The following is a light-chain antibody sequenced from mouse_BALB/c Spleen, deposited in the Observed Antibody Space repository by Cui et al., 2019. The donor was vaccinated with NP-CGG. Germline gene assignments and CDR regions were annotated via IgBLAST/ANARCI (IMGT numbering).Light chain of an antibody. J-gene: IGLJ1*01. Sequence: QAVVTQESALTTSPGETVTFTCRSSTGAVTTRNYANWVQEKPDHLFTGLIGGTNNRAPGVPARFSGSLIGDKAALTITGAQTEYEAIYFCALWYTNHWVFGGGTKLTVL. V-gene: IGLV1*01. CDR3: ALWYTNHWV. CDR1: TGAVTTRNY. CDR2: GTN.